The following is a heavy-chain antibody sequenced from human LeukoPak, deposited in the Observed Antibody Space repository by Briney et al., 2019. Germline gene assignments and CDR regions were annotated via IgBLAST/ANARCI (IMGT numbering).Heavy chain of an antibody. D-gene: IGHD4-23*01. CDR3: ARYHVTPEAFNI. CDR1: GGSISSYY. V-gene: IGHV4-59*01. CDR2: IYYSGST. Sequence: SETLSLTCTVSGGSISSYYWSWIRQPPGKGLEWIGYIYYSGSTNYNPSLKSRVTISVDTSKNQFSLKLSSVTAADTAVYYCARYHVTPEAFNIRGQGTMVTVSS. J-gene: IGHJ3*02.